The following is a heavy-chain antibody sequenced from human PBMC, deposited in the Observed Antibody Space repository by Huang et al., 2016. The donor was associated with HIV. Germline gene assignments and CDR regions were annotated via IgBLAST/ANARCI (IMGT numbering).Heavy chain of an antibody. CDR3: ARGRSRMTMIVVTASGVIDI. Sequence: QVQLQQWGVGLLRSTETLSLTCAVYGGSFTGHFWTWIRQSPGWGLAWIGEINHRVSTNHNPSLKSRVSMSVYISKNQFSLELTSVTAADTAVYYCARGRSRMTMIVVTASGVIDIWGQGTVVAVSS. CDR2: INHRVST. CDR1: GGSFTGHF. J-gene: IGHJ3*02. V-gene: IGHV4-34*02. D-gene: IGHD3-22*01.